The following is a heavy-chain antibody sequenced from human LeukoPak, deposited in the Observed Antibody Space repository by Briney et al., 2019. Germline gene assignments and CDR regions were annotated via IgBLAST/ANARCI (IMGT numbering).Heavy chain of an antibody. CDR1: GGSISSYY. V-gene: IGHV4-59*01. CDR2: IYYSGST. D-gene: IGHD6-6*01. J-gene: IGHJ4*02. Sequence: PSETLSLTCTVSGGSISSYYWSWIRQPPGKGLEWIGYIYYSGSTNYNPSLKSRVTISVDTSKNQFSLKLSSVTAADTAVYYCARHSSSFVGLSDYWGQGTLVTISS. CDR3: ARHSSSFVGLSDY.